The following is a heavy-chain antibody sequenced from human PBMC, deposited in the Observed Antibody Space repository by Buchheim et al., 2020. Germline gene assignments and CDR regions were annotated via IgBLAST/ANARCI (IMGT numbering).Heavy chain of an antibody. CDR1: GASITSYY. CDR3: GRAQSTRAPSTVVTN. Sequence: QVQLQESGPGLVKPSETLSLICTVSGASITSYYWSWLRQAPGKGLQWIGYISYSGSTNYNPSLKRRGTISADTSKNQFSLKVSSVTTADTALYYCGRAQSTRAPSTVVTNWGQGIL. CDR2: ISYSGST. J-gene: IGHJ4*02. V-gene: IGHV4-59*01. D-gene: IGHD4-23*01.